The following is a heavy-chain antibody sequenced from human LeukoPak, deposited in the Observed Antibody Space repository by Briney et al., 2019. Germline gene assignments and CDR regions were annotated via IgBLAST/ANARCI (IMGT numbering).Heavy chain of an antibody. Sequence: GGPLRLSCVASGFTFSSYEMHWVRQAPGKGLEWRSYISSSGSIIYADSVKGRFTVSRDNVKDSMYLQMNSLRGEDTAVYYCAREFRYCSGTSCPGTFDIWGQGTMVTVSS. CDR1: GFTFSSYE. J-gene: IGHJ3*02. D-gene: IGHD2-2*01. CDR2: ISSSGSII. CDR3: AREFRYCSGTSCPGTFDI. V-gene: IGHV3-48*03.